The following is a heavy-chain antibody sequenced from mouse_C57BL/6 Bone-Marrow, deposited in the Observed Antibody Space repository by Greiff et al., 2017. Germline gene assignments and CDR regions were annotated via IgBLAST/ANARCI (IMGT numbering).Heavy chain of an antibody. D-gene: IGHD1-1*01. CDR2: IYPGDGDT. J-gene: IGHJ1*03. CDR1: GYAFSSSW. CDR3: ARAGSSYRYFDV. V-gene: IGHV1-82*01. Sequence: VQLQQSGPELVKPGASVKLSCKASGYAFSSSWMNWVKQRPGKGLEWIGRIYPGDGDTNYNGKFKGKATLTADKSSSTAYMQLSSLTSEDSAVYCCARAGSSYRYFDVWGTGTTVTVSS.